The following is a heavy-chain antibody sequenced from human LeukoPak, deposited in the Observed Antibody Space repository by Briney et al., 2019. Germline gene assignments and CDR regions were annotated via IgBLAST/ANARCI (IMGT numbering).Heavy chain of an antibody. D-gene: IGHD6-25*01. CDR1: GFIFSSYA. V-gene: IGHV3-30*04. J-gene: IGHJ4*02. Sequence: GGSLRLSCAASGFIFSSYAMHWVRQAPGKGLEWVAVIAADGRDEHHADSVKGRFTISRDNSNNAIYLEMNSLRADDTAAYYCARDRQRAAAYYFDHWGQGALVTVSS. CDR3: ARDRQRAAAYYFDH. CDR2: IAADGRDE.